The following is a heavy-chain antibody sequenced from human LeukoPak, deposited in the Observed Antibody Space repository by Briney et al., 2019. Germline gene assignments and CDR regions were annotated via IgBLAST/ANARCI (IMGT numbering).Heavy chain of an antibody. CDR1: GGSISSYY. CDR2: IYYSGST. V-gene: IGHV4-59*08. D-gene: IGHD4-17*01. Sequence: SETLSLTCTVSGGSISSYYWSWIRQPPGKGLEWIGYIYYSGSTNYNPSLKSRVTISVDTSKNQFSLKLSSVTAADTAVCYCARFMTTVFPWFDPWGQGTLVTVSS. CDR3: ARFMTTVFPWFDP. J-gene: IGHJ5*02.